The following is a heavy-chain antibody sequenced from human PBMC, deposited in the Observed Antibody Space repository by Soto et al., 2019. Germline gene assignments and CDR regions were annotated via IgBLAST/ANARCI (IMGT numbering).Heavy chain of an antibody. D-gene: IGHD2-15*01. CDR3: ARDRGWGYCSGGSCYEYYYYYMDV. Sequence: SETLSLTCTVSGGSISSYYWSWIRQPPGKGLEWIGYIYYSGSTNYNPSLKSRVTISVDTSKNQFSLKLSSVTAADTAVYYCARDRGWGYCSGGSCYEYYYYYMDVWGKGTTVTVSS. J-gene: IGHJ6*03. CDR2: IYYSGST. V-gene: IGHV4-59*01. CDR1: GGSISSYY.